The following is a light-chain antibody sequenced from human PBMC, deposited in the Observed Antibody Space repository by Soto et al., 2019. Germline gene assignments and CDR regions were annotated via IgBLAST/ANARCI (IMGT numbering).Light chain of an antibody. CDR1: SSDVGGYNY. CDR2: DVS. J-gene: IGLJ1*01. CDR3: CSYAGSYTYV. V-gene: IGLV2-11*01. Sequence: QSVLTEPRSVSGSPGQSVTISCTGTSSDVGGYNYVSWYQQHPGKAPKLMIYDVSQRPPGVPDRFSGSKSGNTASLTISGXQSEDEADYYCCSYAGSYTYVFGTGTKVTVL.